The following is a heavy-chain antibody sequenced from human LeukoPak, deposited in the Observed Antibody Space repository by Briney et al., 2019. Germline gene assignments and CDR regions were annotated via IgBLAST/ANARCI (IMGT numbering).Heavy chain of an antibody. Sequence: PGGSLRLSCAASGFTFSSYGMSWVRQAPGKGLEWVSAISGSAGSTYYADSVKGRFTISRDNSKNTLYLQMNSLRAEDTAVYYCAKDGVEYDSSGVTPYYYYYMDVWGKGTTVTVSS. D-gene: IGHD3-22*01. CDR2: ISGSAGST. CDR1: GFTFSSYG. J-gene: IGHJ6*03. CDR3: AKDGVEYDSSGVTPYYYYYMDV. V-gene: IGHV3-23*01.